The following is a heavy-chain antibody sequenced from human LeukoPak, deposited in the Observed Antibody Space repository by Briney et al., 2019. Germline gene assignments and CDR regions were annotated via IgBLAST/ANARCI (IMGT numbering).Heavy chain of an antibody. J-gene: IGHJ3*02. D-gene: IGHD1-26*01. CDR1: GGTFSSYA. CDR3: ARATELLRLRDAFDI. Sequence: ASVKVSCKASGGTFSSYAISWVRQAPGQGLEWMGGIIPIFGTANYAQKFQGRVTITADESTSTAYMELSSLRSEDTAVYYCARATELLRLRDAFDIWGQGTMVTVSS. V-gene: IGHV1-69*13. CDR2: IIPIFGTA.